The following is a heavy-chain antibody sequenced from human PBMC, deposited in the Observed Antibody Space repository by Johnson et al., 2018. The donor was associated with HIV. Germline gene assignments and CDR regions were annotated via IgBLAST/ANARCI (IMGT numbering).Heavy chain of an antibody. D-gene: IGHD6-19*01. V-gene: IGHV3-9*01. J-gene: IGHJ3*02. CDR3: AKDRLAVASPGEAFEI. CDR1: GFTFDDYA. Sequence: VQLVESGGGLVQPGRSLRLSCAASGFTFDDYAMHWVRQAPGKGLEWASGLSWNSGIIGYADSVTGRFTISRDNAKKSLYLQMNSLRAEDTALYYCAKDRLAVASPGEAFEIWGQGTMVTVSS. CDR2: LSWNSGII.